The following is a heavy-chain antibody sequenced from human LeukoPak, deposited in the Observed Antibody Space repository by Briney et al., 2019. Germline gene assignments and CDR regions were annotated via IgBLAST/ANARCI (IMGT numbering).Heavy chain of an antibody. CDR2: INQDGSEK. J-gene: IGHJ4*02. Sequence: GGSLRLSCAASGFSFSRFWMSWVRQAPGKGLEWVANINQDGSEKYYVDSVKGRYTISRDNAKNSLYLQMNSLRAEDTAVYYCARSEDFWGRGTLVTVSS. CDR1: GFSFSRFW. CDR3: ARSEDF. V-gene: IGHV3-7*04.